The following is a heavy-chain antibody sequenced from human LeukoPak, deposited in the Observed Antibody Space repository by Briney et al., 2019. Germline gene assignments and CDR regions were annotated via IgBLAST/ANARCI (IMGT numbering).Heavy chain of an antibody. CDR3: ASMSESGEAAGSYYYYYGMDV. D-gene: IGHD6-13*01. CDR2: IKKDGSEK. Sequence: GGSLRLSCAASGFTFSNYWMNWVRQAPGKGLEWVANIKKDGSEKNYVDSVKGRFTISRDNAKNSLYLQMNSLRAEDTAVYYCASMSESGEAAGSYYYYYGMDVWGQGTTVTVSS. CDR1: GFTFSNYW. V-gene: IGHV3-7*05. J-gene: IGHJ6*02.